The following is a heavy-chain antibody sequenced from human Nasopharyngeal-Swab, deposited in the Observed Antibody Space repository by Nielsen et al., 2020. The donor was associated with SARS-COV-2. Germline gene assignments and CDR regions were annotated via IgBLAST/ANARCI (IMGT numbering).Heavy chain of an antibody. D-gene: IGHD2-21*01. Sequence: RQAPGKGLEWIGEINHSGSTNCNPSLKSRVTISVDTSKNQFSLKLSSVTAADTAVYYCASHPAGGGGGDYWGQGTLVTVSS. V-gene: IGHV4-34*01. J-gene: IGHJ4*02. CDR2: INHSGST. CDR3: ASHPAGGGGGDY.